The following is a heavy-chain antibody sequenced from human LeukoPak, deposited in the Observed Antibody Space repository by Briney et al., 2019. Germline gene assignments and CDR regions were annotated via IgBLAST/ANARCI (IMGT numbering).Heavy chain of an antibody. CDR3: ERAPYYECWSGYDYYYYMDI. D-gene: IGHD3-3*01. V-gene: IGHV1-8*03. CDR1: GYTFTSCD. Sequence: GASVKLSCKASGYTFTSCDINWLRQATGQGLEWMEWMNPNSGNRGYAYKFQGRVTITRKISISTAYMELLSLRSVETAVYYCERAPYYECWSGYDYYYYMDIWGKVTTVTV. J-gene: IGHJ6*03. CDR2: MNPNSGNR.